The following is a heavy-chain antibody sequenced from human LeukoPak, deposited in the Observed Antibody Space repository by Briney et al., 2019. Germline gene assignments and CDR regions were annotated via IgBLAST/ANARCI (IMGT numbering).Heavy chain of an antibody. V-gene: IGHV3-23*01. CDR2: ISGSGGST. J-gene: IGHJ6*02. D-gene: IGHD2-2*01. Sequence: GGSLRLSCAASGFTFSTYAMSWVRQAPGKGLEWVSAISGSGGSTYYADSVKGRFTISRDNSKNTLYLQMNSLGAEDTAAYYCAKVLSEYQLLSGIYYFYGMDVWGQGTTVTVSS. CDR3: AKVLSEYQLLSGIYYFYGMDV. CDR1: GFTFSTYA.